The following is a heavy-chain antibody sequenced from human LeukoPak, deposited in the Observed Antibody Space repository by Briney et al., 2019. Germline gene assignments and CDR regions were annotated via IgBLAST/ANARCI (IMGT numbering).Heavy chain of an antibody. CDR3: ARGMGTYCGGDCRDAFDI. Sequence: PSETLSLTCAVYGGSFSGYYWSWIRQPPGKGLEWIGEINHSGSTNYNPSLKSRVTISVDTSKNQFSLKLSSVTAADTAVYYCARGMGTYCGGDCRDAFDIWGQGTMVTVSS. D-gene: IGHD2-21*02. J-gene: IGHJ3*02. CDR2: INHSGST. V-gene: IGHV4-34*01. CDR1: GGSFSGYY.